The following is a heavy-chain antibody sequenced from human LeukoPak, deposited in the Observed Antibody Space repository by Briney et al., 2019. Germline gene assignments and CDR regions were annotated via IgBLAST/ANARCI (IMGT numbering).Heavy chain of an antibody. CDR2: IYYSGNT. CDR1: GFIVSGNY. CDR3: ARGIIDYSGYDY. D-gene: IGHD5-12*01. V-gene: IGHV3-66*01. J-gene: IGHJ4*02. Sequence: GGSLRLSCAASGFIVSGNYISWVRQVPGKGLEWVSVIYYSGNTYYADSVRGRFTISTDNFKNTLYLQMNSLRAEDTAVYYCARGIIDYSGYDYWGQGTLVTVSS.